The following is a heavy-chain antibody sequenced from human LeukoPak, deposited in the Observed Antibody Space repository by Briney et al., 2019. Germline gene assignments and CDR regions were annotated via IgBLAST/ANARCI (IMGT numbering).Heavy chain of an antibody. CDR3: ARGGDHTVTTFGYYYYMDV. D-gene: IGHD4-17*01. Sequence: PSETLSLTCAVYGGSFSGYYWSWIRQPPGKGLEWIGEMYHSGSTNYNPSLKSRVTISVDTSKNQFSLKLSSVTAADTAVYYCARGGDHTVTTFGYYYYMDVWGKGTTVTVSS. V-gene: IGHV4-34*01. J-gene: IGHJ6*03. CDR2: MYHSGST. CDR1: GGSFSGYY.